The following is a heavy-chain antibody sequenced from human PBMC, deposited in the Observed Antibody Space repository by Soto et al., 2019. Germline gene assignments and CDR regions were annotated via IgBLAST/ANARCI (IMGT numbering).Heavy chain of an antibody. Sequence: LXLSCAASGFSFTTYAMHWCGQAPGKGLEWVSVISDDGSIKYYADSLKGRFTISRDNSKNTFYLQMNSLRGDDTALYYCAREIETAMDPCDDWGQGALVTVSS. CDR3: AREIETAMDPCDD. V-gene: IGHV3-30-3*01. CDR2: ISDDGSIK. D-gene: IGHD5-18*01. J-gene: IGHJ4*02. CDR1: GFSFTTYA.